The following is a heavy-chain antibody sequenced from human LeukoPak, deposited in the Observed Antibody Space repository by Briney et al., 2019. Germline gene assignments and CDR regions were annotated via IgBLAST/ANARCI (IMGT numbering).Heavy chain of an antibody. J-gene: IGHJ4*02. CDR1: GGTFSSYA. Sequence: ASVKVSCKASGGTFSSYAISWVRQAPGQGLEWMGRIIPIFGTANYAQKFQGRVTITTDESTSTAYMELSSLRSEDTAVYYCARGGCSGGSCYHFDYWGQGTLVTVSS. V-gene: IGHV1-69*05. CDR2: IIPIFGTA. CDR3: ARGGCSGGSCYHFDY. D-gene: IGHD2-15*01.